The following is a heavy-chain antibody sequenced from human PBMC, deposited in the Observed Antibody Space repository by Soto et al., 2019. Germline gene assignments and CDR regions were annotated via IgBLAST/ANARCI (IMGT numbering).Heavy chain of an antibody. V-gene: IGHV4-34*01. J-gene: IGHJ6*02. Sequence: PSETLSLTCAVYGGSFSGYYWSWIPQPPGKGLEWIGEINHSGVTNYKPSLKRRVTISVDTSKNQFSLQLKSVTAADTALYYCARFSGSYYYAMDVWGQGSTVTVS. CDR1: GGSFSGYY. CDR3: ARFSGSYYYAMDV. CDR2: INHSGVT. D-gene: IGHD6-19*01.